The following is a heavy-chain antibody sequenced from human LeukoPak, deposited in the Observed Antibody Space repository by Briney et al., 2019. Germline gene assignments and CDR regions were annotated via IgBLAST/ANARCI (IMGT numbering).Heavy chain of an antibody. Sequence: GGSLRLSCAASGFTFSSYGMHWVRQAPGKGLEGVTFISYNGSNKYYTDSVKGRFTISRDNSKNTLYLQMNSLRAEDTAVYYCAKDPNYYRSGSYYTFFDYWGQGTLVTVSS. CDR3: AKDPNYYRSGSYYTFFDY. J-gene: IGHJ4*02. D-gene: IGHD3-10*01. CDR2: ISYNGSNK. CDR1: GFTFSSYG. V-gene: IGHV3-30*18.